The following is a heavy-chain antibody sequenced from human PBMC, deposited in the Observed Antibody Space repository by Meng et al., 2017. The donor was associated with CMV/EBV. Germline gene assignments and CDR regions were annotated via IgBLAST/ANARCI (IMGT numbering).Heavy chain of an antibody. CDR1: GGTFSSYA. J-gene: IGHJ4*02. Sequence: VRWFERGVEVKMPGSSVKVSGKASGGTFSSYAISWVRQAPGQGLEWMGGIIPIFGTATYAQKFQGRVTITADESTSTAYMELSSLRSEDTAVYYCARGSGAGTTWSYFDYWGQGTLVTVSS. V-gene: IGHV1-69*01. CDR3: ARGSGAGTTWSYFDY. CDR2: IIPIFGTA. D-gene: IGHD1-7*01.